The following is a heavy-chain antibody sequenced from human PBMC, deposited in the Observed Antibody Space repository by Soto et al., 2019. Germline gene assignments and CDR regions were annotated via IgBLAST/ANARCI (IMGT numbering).Heavy chain of an antibody. D-gene: IGHD3-3*01. CDR1: GGSFSGYY. CDR2: INHSGST. Sequence: PSETLSLTCAVYGGSFSGYYWSWIRQPPGKGLEWIGEINHSGSTNYNPSLKSRVTISVDTSKNQFSLKLSSVTAADTAVYYCARPPFARYDFWSGYSTPAYWYFHLWGRGTLVTSPQ. J-gene: IGHJ2*01. V-gene: IGHV4-34*01. CDR3: ARPPFARYDFWSGYSTPAYWYFHL.